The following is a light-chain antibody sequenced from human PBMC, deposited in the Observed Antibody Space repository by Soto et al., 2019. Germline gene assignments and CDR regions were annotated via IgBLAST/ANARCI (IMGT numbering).Light chain of an antibody. J-gene: IGKJ4*01. CDR3: QQYNSSSPT. Sequence: DIQMTQSPSTLSASVGDRVTITCRASQSISSWLAWYQQKPGKAPKLLIYDASSLESGVPSRFSGSGSGTEFTLTISSLQPDDVATYYCQQYNSSSPTFGGGTKVEIK. CDR1: QSISSW. V-gene: IGKV1-5*01. CDR2: DAS.